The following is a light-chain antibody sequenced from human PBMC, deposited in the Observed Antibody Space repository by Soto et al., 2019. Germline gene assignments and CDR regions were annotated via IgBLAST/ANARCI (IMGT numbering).Light chain of an antibody. CDR1: QGISRN. V-gene: IGKV3-15*01. CDR3: QQYNDWSPLT. J-gene: IGKJ4*01. Sequence: EIVMTQSPATLSASPGERATLSCRASQGISRNLAWYQQKPGQAPRLLIYGASTRATGIPARFSGSGSGTEITLTISSLQSEDFAAYHCQQYNDWSPLTFGGGTKVEIK. CDR2: GAS.